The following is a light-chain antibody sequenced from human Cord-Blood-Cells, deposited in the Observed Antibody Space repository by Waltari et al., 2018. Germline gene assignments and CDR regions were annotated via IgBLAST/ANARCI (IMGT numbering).Light chain of an antibody. Sequence: DIQMTQSPSSLSASVGDRVTITSRASQSISSYLNWYQQKPGKAPKLLIYAASSLQSWVPSRFSGSGSGTDFTLSISSLQPEDFATYYCQQSYSTPPFTFGPGTKVDIK. V-gene: IGKV1-39*01. CDR3: QQSYSTPPFT. CDR1: QSISSY. CDR2: AAS. J-gene: IGKJ3*01.